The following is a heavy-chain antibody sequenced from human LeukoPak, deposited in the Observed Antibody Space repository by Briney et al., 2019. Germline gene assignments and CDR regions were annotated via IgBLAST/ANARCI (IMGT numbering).Heavy chain of an antibody. D-gene: IGHD2-21*02. CDR3: ARTGVTAFDADDY. V-gene: IGHV3-30*02. CDR2: IRYDGSNK. CDR1: GFTFSSYG. Sequence: GGSLRLSCAASGFTFSSYGMHWVRQAPGKGLEWVAFIRYDGSNKYYADSVKGRFTISRDNSKNTLYLQMNSLRAEDTAVYYCARTGVTAFDADDYWGQGTLVTVSS. J-gene: IGHJ4*02.